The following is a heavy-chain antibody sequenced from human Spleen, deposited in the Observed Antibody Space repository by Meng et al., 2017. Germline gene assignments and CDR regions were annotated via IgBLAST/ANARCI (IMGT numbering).Heavy chain of an antibody. CDR3: ARDRGGTPGAFDY. CDR1: AYTFTSYG. J-gene: IGHJ4*02. D-gene: IGHD1-1*01. V-gene: IGHV1-18*01. CDR2: ISAHNGNT. Sequence: QLVQSGAGVKKTAASVKVACRASAYTFTSYGISWVRQAPGQGLEWMGWISAHNGNTNYAQKVQGRVSMTTDTSTSTAYMELRSLRSDDTAVYYCARDRGGTPGAFDYWGQGTLVTVSS.